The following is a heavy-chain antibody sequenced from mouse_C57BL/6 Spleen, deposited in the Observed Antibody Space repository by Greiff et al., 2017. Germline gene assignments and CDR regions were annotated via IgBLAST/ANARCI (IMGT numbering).Heavy chain of an antibody. CDR2: ISSGGDYI. CDR3: TKDSYGSSYAMDY. CDR1: GFTFSSYA. D-gene: IGHD1-1*01. Sequence: EVMLVESGEGLVKPGGSLKLSCAASGFTFSSYAMSWVRQTPEKRLEWVAYISSGGDYIYYAETVKGRFTISRDNARNTLYLQMSSLKSEDTAMYYCTKDSYGSSYAMDYWGQGTSVTVSS. J-gene: IGHJ4*01. V-gene: IGHV5-9-1*02.